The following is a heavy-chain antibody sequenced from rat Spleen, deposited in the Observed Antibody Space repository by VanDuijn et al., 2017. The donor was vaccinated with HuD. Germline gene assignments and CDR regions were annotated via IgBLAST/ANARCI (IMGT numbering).Heavy chain of an antibody. D-gene: IGHD1-4*01. CDR2: IDTDGSRT. Sequence: EVQLVESGGGLVQPGRSLKLSCVASGFTFNRYWMYWVRQAPGKGLEWVSSIDTDGSRTYYPDSVRGRFTISRDNAEKTAYLQMDSLRSEDTATYYCATAGSRVSRFAYWGQGTLVTVSS. V-gene: IGHV5-58*01. J-gene: IGHJ3*01. CDR1: GFTFNRYW. CDR3: ATAGSRVSRFAY.